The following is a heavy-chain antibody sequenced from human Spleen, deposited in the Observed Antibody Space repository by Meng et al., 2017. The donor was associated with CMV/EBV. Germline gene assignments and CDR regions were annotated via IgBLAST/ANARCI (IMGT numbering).Heavy chain of an antibody. J-gene: IGHJ4*02. CDR2: ISGGGGRT. CDR1: GFTFNTYA. Sequence: GESLKISCTGSGFTFNTYAITWVRQAPGKRLEWVSTISGGGGRTYYADSVKGRFTISRDNFQQTLYLEMNSLSVEDTAVYFCAKDQNVVVPATDYWGQGTLVTVSS. V-gene: IGHV3-23*01. CDR3: AKDQNVVVPATDY. D-gene: IGHD2-2*01.